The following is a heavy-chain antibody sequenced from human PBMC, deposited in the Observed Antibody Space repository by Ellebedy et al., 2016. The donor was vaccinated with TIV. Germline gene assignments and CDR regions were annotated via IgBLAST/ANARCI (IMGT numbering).Heavy chain of an antibody. D-gene: IGHD1-26*01. V-gene: IGHV3-64*01. CDR3: ARDAGSYFPLDY. Sequence: PGGSLRLSCAASGFTFSGSAMHWVRQAPGKGLEYVSGISSHGVSTYYGNSVKGRFTISRDNSKNTLYLQMGSLRTEDMAVYYCARDAGSYFPLDYWGQGTLVTVSS. J-gene: IGHJ4*02. CDR1: GFTFSGSA. CDR2: ISSHGVST.